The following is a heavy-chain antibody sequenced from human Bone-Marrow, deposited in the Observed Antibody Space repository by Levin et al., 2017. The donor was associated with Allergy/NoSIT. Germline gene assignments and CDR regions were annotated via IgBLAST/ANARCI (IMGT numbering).Heavy chain of an antibody. D-gene: IGHD3-9*01. Sequence: GESLKISCAASGFYFNTFWMHWVRQVPGKGLEWVARINSDGTMIRYADAVKGRFTISRDNIKNMIYLQMDSLRAEDTATYFCVKDVYFDSYFDYWGPGISVSVSS. CDR1: GFYFNTFW. J-gene: IGHJ4*02. CDR2: INSDGTMI. CDR3: VKDVYFDSYFDY. V-gene: IGHV3-74*01.